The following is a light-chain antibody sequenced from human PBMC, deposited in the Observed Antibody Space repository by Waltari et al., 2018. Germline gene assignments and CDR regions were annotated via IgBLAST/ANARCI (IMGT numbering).Light chain of an antibody. Sequence: DIQMTQSPSSLSASVGDRVTITCRASQGISNSLAWYQQKPGKAPKLLLSAASTLESGVPSRLRGSGSGTDYTLTISSLQPEDFATYYCQQYYHTRQITFGPGTKVDFK. CDR2: AAS. CDR1: QGISNS. CDR3: QQYYHTRQIT. J-gene: IGKJ3*01. V-gene: IGKV1-NL1*01.